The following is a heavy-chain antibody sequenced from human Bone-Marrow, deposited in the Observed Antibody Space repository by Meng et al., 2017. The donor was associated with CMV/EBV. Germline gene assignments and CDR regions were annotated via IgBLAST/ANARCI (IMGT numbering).Heavy chain of an antibody. CDR3: AREPQQQLVFVRRSGKNFDY. CDR2: IKSKTDGGTT. Sequence: GGSLRLSCAASGFTFSNAWMSWVRQAPGKGLEWVGRIKSKTDGGTTDYAAPVKGRFTISRDNAKNSLYLQMNSLRAEDTAVYYCAREPQQQLVFVRRSGKNFDYWGQGTLVTVSS. V-gene: IGHV3-15*01. CDR1: GFTFSNAW. J-gene: IGHJ4*02. D-gene: IGHD6-13*01.